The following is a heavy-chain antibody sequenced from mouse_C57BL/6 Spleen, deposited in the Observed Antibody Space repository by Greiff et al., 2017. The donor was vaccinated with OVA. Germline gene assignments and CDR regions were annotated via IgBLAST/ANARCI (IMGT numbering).Heavy chain of an antibody. CDR3: TTYYSNLYDFDY. J-gene: IGHJ2*01. D-gene: IGHD2-5*01. CDR2: LDPEAGDT. Sequence: VQLKESGAALVRPGASVQLSCTASGFHIKDYYMHWVKQRPEQGLEWLGRLDPEAGDTEYSPKFQGKATMTADTSSNTAYLQLSSLTSEDTAVYYCTTYYSNLYDFDYWGQGTTRTVSS. V-gene: IGHV14-1*01. CDR1: GFHIKDYY.